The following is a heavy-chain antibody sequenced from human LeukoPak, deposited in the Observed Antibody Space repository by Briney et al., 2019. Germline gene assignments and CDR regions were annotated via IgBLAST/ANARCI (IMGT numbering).Heavy chain of an antibody. J-gene: IGHJ4*02. V-gene: IGHV3-48*01. CDR3: AKVGYYDSSGYYLDY. CDR2: ISSSSSTI. Sequence: GGSLRLSCAASGFTFSSYSMNWVRQAPGKGLEWISYISSSSSTIYYADSVKGRFTISRDNSKNTLYLQMNSLRAEDTAVYYCAKVGYYDSSGYYLDYWGQGTLVTVSS. CDR1: GFTFSSYS. D-gene: IGHD3-22*01.